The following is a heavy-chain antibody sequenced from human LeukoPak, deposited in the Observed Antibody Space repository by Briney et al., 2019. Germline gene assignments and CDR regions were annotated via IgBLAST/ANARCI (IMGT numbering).Heavy chain of an antibody. V-gene: IGHV4-31*03. J-gene: IGHJ6*02. CDR1: GGSISSGGYY. Sequence: PSETLSLTCTVSGGSISSGGYYWGWIRQHPGKGLEWIGYIYYSGSTYYNPSLKSRVTISVDTSKNQFSLKLSSVTAADTAVYYCARSASGTYYYYGMDVWGQGTTVTVSS. CDR3: ARSASGTYYYYGMDV. CDR2: IYYSGST. D-gene: IGHD1-7*01.